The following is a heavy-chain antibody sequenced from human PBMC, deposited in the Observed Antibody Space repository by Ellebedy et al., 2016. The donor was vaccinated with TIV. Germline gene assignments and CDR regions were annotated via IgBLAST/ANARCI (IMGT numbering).Heavy chain of an antibody. CDR1: GDSVSRNS. CDR2: SFMGGST. D-gene: IGHD1-14*01. Sequence: GSLRLXXTVSGDSVSRNSWSWIRQAAGKGLEWIGRSFMGGSTTYNPSLKNRVTMSADASTTQLSLTLSSVTAADTAVYFCARLRQSRDRSHWYFDLWGRGTLVTVSS. CDR3: ARLRQSRDRSHWYFDL. V-gene: IGHV4-4*07. J-gene: IGHJ2*01.